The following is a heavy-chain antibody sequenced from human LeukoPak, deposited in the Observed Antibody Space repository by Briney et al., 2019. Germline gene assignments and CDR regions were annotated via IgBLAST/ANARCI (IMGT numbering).Heavy chain of an antibody. CDR3: ARFGDGYNPRFDY. V-gene: IGHV4-4*07. Sequence: SETLSLTCTVSGDSISSYSWSWIRQPAGKGLEWIGRIYASGSTICNPSLKSRVTVSVDTSKNQFSLKLNSVTAADTAVYYCARFGDGYNPRFDYWGQGTLVTGSS. D-gene: IGHD5-24*01. CDR1: GDSISSYS. CDR2: IYASGST. J-gene: IGHJ4*02.